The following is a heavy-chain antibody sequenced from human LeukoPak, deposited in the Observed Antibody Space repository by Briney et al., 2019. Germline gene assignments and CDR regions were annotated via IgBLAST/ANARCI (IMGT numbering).Heavy chain of an antibody. CDR2: MNPNSGNT. CDR1: GYTFTSYD. J-gene: IGHJ6*02. CDR3: ARGRVVGHYYYYYGMDV. D-gene: IGHD3-16*02. V-gene: IGHV1-8*01. Sequence: ASVKVSCKASGYTFTSYDINWVRRATGQGLEWMGWMNPNSGNTGYAQKFQGRVTMTRNTSISTAYMELSSLRSEDTAVYYCARGRVVGHYYYYYGMDVWGQGTTVTVSS.